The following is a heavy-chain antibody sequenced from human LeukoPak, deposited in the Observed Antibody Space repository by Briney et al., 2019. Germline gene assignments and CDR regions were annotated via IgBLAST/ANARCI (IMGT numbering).Heavy chain of an antibody. CDR3: ARALRDGYNRGIDY. D-gene: IGHD5-24*01. J-gene: IGHJ4*02. Sequence: GGSLRLSCAASGFTVSSNYMTWVRQAPGKGLEWVSVIYSGGSILYADSVKGRFTISRDNSKNTLYLQMSSLRAGDTAVYYCARALRDGYNRGIDYWGQGTLVTVSS. CDR2: IYSGGSI. CDR1: GFTVSSNY. V-gene: IGHV3-66*01.